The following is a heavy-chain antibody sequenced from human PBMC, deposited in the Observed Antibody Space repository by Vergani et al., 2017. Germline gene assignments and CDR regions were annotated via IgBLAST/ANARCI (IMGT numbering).Heavy chain of an antibody. J-gene: IGHJ4*02. D-gene: IGHD4-17*01. CDR3: AKDWGYGDYLNDY. CDR1: GFTFSSYG. CDR2: IRYDGSNK. Sequence: QVQLVESGGGVVQPGGSLRLSCAASGFTFSSYGMHWVRQAPGKGLEWVAFIRYDGSNKYYADSVKGRFTISRDNSKNTLYLQMNSLRAEDTAVYYCAKDWGYGDYLNDYGRQRTLITVS. V-gene: IGHV3-30*02.